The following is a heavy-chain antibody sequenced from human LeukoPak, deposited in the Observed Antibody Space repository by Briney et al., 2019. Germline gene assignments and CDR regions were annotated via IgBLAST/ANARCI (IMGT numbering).Heavy chain of an antibody. D-gene: IGHD2-2*01. V-gene: IGHV5-51*01. Sequence: GESLKISCKGSGYSFTSYWIGWVRQTPGKGLEWVGIIYPNDSDTRYSPSFQGQVTISADKSISTAYLQWGSLKASDTAMYYCARRRGSSTGQFDCWGQGTLVTV. CDR3: ARRRGSSTGQFDC. CDR2: IYPNDSDT. CDR1: GYSFTSYW. J-gene: IGHJ4*02.